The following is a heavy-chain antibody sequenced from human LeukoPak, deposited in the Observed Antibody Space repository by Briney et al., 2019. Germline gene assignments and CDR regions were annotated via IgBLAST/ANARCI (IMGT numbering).Heavy chain of an antibody. D-gene: IGHD2-21*02. J-gene: IGHJ4*02. Sequence: PGRSLRLSCAASGFTFSSYAMHWVRQAPGKGLEWVAVISYDGSNKYYADSVKGRFTISRDNSKNTLYLQMNSLRAEDTAVYYCAKDLNVYCGGDCYSQPDYWGQGTLVTVSS. V-gene: IGHV3-30-3*01. CDR3: AKDLNVYCGGDCYSQPDY. CDR1: GFTFSSYA. CDR2: ISYDGSNK.